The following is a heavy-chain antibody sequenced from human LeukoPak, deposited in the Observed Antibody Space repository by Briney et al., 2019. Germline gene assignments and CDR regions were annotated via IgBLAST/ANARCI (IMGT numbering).Heavy chain of an antibody. J-gene: IGHJ1*01. V-gene: IGHV3-11*01. Sequence: DSVKGGFTISRDNAKKSLYLQMNSLRAEDTAVYYCARGAGGGVIMYWGQGALVTVSS. CDR3: ARGAGGGVIMY. D-gene: IGHD3-16*01.